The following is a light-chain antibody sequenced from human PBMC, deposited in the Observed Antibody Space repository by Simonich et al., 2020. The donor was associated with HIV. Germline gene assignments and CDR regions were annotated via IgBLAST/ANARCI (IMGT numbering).Light chain of an antibody. Sequence: EIVMTQSPATLSVSPGERATLSCRASQSVSSNLAWYQQKPGQAPRLLIYDASNRATGIPARFSGSGSGTDFTLTISRLEPEDFAVYYCHQYNNWPPWTFGQGTKVEIK. V-gene: IGKV3D-15*01. J-gene: IGKJ1*01. CDR2: DAS. CDR3: HQYNNWPPWT. CDR1: QSVSSN.